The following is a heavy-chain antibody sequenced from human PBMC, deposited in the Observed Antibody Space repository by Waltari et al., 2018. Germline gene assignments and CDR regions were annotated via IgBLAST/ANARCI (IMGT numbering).Heavy chain of an antibody. CDR3: ARLPYNNIYFYYYMDV. D-gene: IGHD3-10*01. V-gene: IGHV4-4*07. Sequence: VQLQESGPGLVKPSETLSLTCTASGGSISTYYWSWTGQPAGKGLEWIGRIYATGSTNYNPSLKSRVTMSVDTSKNQFSLKLSSVTAADTAVYYCARLPYNNIYFYYYMDVWGKGTTVTVSS. J-gene: IGHJ6*03. CDR2: IYATGST. CDR1: GGSISTYY.